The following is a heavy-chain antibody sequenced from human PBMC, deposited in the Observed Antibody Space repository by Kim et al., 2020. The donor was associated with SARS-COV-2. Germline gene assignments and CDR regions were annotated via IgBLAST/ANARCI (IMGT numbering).Heavy chain of an antibody. Sequence: GGSLRLSCAASGFTVSSNYMSRVRQAPGKGLEWVSVIYSGGSTYYADSVKGRFTISRDNSKNTLYLQMNSLRAEDTAVYYCARAIYCGGDCYPESDAFDIWGQGTMVTVSS. CDR2: IYSGGST. D-gene: IGHD2-21*02. CDR1: GFTVSSNY. V-gene: IGHV3-66*01. J-gene: IGHJ3*02. CDR3: ARAIYCGGDCYPESDAFDI.